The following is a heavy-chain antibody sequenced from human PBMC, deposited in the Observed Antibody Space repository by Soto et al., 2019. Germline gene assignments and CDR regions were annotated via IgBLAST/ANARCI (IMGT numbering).Heavy chain of an antibody. J-gene: IGHJ6*02. Sequence: PSETLSLTCTVSGGSISSGDYYWSWIRQPPGKGLEWIGYIYYSGSTYYNPSLKRRVTISVDTSKNQFSLKLSSVTAADTAVYYFASTRRDGYNNYYYYYGMDVWGQGTTVTVSS. D-gene: IGHD5-12*01. CDR3: ASTRRDGYNNYYYYYGMDV. CDR1: GGSISSGDYY. V-gene: IGHV4-30-4*01. CDR2: IYYSGST.